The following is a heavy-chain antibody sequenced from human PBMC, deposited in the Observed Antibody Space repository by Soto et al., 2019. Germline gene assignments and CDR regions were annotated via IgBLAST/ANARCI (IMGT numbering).Heavy chain of an antibody. V-gene: IGHV1-18*01. Sequence: ASVKVSCKASGYTFTSYGISWVRQAPGQGLEWVGWISAYNGNTNYAQKLQGRVTMTTDTSTSTAYMELRSLRSDDTAVYYCARIGSGGGYSYGYLSWFDPWGQGTLVTVSS. CDR2: ISAYNGNT. CDR1: GYTFTSYG. J-gene: IGHJ5*02. CDR3: ARIGSGGGYSYGYLSWFDP. D-gene: IGHD5-18*01.